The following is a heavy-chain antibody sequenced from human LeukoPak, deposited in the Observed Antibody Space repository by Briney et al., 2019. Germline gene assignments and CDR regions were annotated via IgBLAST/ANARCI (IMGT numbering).Heavy chain of an antibody. V-gene: IGHV3-21*01. CDR2: ISSSSSYI. D-gene: IGHD1-7*01. J-gene: IGHJ4*02. Sequence: GGSLRLSCAASGFTFSSYSMNWVRQAPGKGLEWVSSISSSSSYIYYADSVKGRFTISRDNAKNSLYLQMNSLRAEDTAVYYCARLKLELDYFDYWGQGTLVTVSS. CDR1: GFTFSSYS. CDR3: ARLKLELDYFDY.